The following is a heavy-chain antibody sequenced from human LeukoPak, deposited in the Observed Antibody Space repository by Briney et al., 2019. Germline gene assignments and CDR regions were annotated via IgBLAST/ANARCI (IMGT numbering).Heavy chain of an antibody. Sequence: PSETLSLTCTLSGDSISRFYWSWIRQPAGKGLEWIGRIYTCGRTNYNPSLKSRVTISVDTSKNQFSLKLSSVTAADTAVYYCARHNLDWFDPWGQGTLVTVSS. V-gene: IGHV4-4*07. J-gene: IGHJ5*02. CDR3: ARHNLDWFDP. CDR2: IYTCGRT. CDR1: GDSISRFY. D-gene: IGHD1-14*01.